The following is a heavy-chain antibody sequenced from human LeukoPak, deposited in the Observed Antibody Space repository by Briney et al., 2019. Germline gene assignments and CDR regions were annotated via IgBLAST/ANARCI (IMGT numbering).Heavy chain of an antibody. Sequence: GGSLRLSCAASGFTFSGYWMDWVRQAPGKGLEWVAVISYDGSNKYYADSVKGRFTISRDNSKNTLYLQMNSLRAEDTAVYYCARGSYYYDGSGYYFWGQGTLVTVSS. J-gene: IGHJ4*02. CDR3: ARGSYYYDGSGYYF. D-gene: IGHD3-22*01. CDR2: ISYDGSNK. V-gene: IGHV3-30-3*01. CDR1: GFTFSGYW.